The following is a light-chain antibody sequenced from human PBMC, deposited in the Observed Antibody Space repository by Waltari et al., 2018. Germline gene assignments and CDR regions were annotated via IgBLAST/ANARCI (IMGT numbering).Light chain of an antibody. J-gene: IGLJ2*01. CDR2: EVN. CDR1: SSDIGSSKY. V-gene: IGLV2-8*01. Sequence: QSALTQPPSASGSPGQSVTISCTGTSSDIGSSKYVSWYQQHPPKAPKLMIYEVNKLPSGVPDRFSGSKSGNTASLTGSGIQADDEADYYCSSYAGSSNLIFGGGTKLTVL. CDR3: SSYAGSSNLI.